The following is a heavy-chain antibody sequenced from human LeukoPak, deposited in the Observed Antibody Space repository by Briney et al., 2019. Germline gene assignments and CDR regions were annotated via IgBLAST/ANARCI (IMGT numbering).Heavy chain of an antibody. D-gene: IGHD3-16*02. Sequence: PGGSLRLSCAASGFTFDGYGMGWVRQAPGKGLEWVSGINWNGGSTGYADSVKGRFTISRDNAKNSLYLQMNSLIAEDTALYYCASDLESNNGWRSYRYPASYYLGQGALVTVSS. V-gene: IGHV3-20*04. CDR2: INWNGGST. J-gene: IGHJ4*02. CDR3: ASDLESNNGWRSYRYPASYY. CDR1: GFTFDGYG.